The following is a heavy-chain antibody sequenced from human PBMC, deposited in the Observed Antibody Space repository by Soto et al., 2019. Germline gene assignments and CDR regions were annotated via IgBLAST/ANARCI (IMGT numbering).Heavy chain of an antibody. CDR1: GYTFTSYG. Sequence: QVQLVQSGVEVEKPGASVKVSCKASGYTFTSYGVSWVRQAPGQGLEWMGWISAYNGNTNYAQKFQGRVTMTTDTSTSTAYMELRSLRSDDTAVYCARDVTTVTTGGPDYWGQGTLVTVSS. V-gene: IGHV1-18*01. J-gene: IGHJ4*02. CDR3: ARDVTTVTTGGPDY. CDR2: ISAYNGNT. D-gene: IGHD4-17*01.